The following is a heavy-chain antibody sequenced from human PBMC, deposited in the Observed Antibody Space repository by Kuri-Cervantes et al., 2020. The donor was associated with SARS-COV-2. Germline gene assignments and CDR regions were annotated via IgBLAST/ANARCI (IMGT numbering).Heavy chain of an antibody. CDR3: SAQLETFDI. CDR1: GFIFSSYA. V-gene: IGHV3-23*01. J-gene: IGHJ3*02. CDR2: ISGSGGST. Sequence: GESLKISCAASGFIFSSYAMSWVRQAPGKGLEWVSAISGSGGSTYYADSVKGRFTISRDNAKNTLYQRMNSLRAEGTAVYYCSAQLETFDIWGQGTMVTVSS. D-gene: IGHD6-13*01.